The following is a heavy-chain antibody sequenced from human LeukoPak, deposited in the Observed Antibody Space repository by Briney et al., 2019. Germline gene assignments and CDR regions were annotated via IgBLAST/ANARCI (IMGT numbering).Heavy chain of an antibody. CDR3: ASLEGIPMDV. J-gene: IGHJ6*03. CDR1: GFTFSSYA. CDR2: INTDGSST. Sequence: GGSLRLSCAASGFTFSSYAMSWVRQAPGKGLVWVSRINTDGSSTSYADSVKGRFTISRDNAKNTLYLQMNSLRAEDTAVYYCASLEGIPMDVWGKGTTVTVSS. D-gene: IGHD1-1*01. V-gene: IGHV3-74*01.